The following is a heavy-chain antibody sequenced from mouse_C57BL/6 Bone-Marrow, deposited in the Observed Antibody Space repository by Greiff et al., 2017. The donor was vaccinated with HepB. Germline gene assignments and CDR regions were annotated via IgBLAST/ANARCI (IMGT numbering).Heavy chain of an antibody. CDR3: ARRNYGYFDV. CDR2: IYPGDGDT. CDR1: GYAFSSYW. Sequence: QVQLKQSGAELVKPGASVKISCKASGYAFSSYWMNWVKQRPGKGLEWIGQIYPGDGDTNYNGKFKGKATLTADKSSSTASMQLSSLTSEDSAVYFCARRNYGYFDVWGTGTTVTVSS. V-gene: IGHV1-80*01. J-gene: IGHJ1*03.